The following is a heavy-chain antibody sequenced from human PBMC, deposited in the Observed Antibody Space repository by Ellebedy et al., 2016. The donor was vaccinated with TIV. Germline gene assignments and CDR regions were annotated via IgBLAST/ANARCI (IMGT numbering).Heavy chain of an antibody. CDR2: ITSSSTYI. D-gene: IGHD2-15*01. Sequence: ETLSLTXAVYGGSFSGYYWSWIRQPPGKGLEWVSSITSSSTYIYYADSVKGRFTISRDNAKNSLYLQMNSLRVEDTAVYYCARTYCRGGSCYGGDAFDIWGQGTMVTVSS. V-gene: IGHV3-21*01. J-gene: IGHJ3*02. CDR3: ARTYCRGGSCYGGDAFDI. CDR1: GGSFSGYY.